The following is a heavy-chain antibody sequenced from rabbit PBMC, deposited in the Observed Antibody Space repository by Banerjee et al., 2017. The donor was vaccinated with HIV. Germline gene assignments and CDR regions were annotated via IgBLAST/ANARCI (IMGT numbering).Heavy chain of an antibody. CDR3: ARDLAGVIGWNFNL. CDR2: IYTGSIGTT. J-gene: IGHJ4*01. Sequence: QSLEESGGDLVKPGASLTLTCTASGFSFSTSYWICWVRQAPGKGLEWIACIYTGSIGTTAYASWAKGRFTISKTSSTTVTLQMTSLTAADTATYFCARDLAGVIGWNFNLWGPGTLVTVS. D-gene: IGHD4-1*01. CDR1: GFSFSTSYW. V-gene: IGHV1S40*01.